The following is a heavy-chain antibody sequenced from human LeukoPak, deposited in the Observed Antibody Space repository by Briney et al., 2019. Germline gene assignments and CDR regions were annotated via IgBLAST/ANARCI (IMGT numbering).Heavy chain of an antibody. J-gene: IGHJ3*02. CDR1: GYTFTTYY. Sequence: GASVKVSCKASGYTFTTYYMYWVRQAPGQGLEWMGIINPSGGSTNYAQKFQGRVTMTRDTSTSTVYMEVSSLRSEDTAVYYCARGSQRAFDIWGQGTMVTVSS. D-gene: IGHD6-13*01. CDR3: ARGSQRAFDI. CDR2: INPSGGST. V-gene: IGHV1-46*01.